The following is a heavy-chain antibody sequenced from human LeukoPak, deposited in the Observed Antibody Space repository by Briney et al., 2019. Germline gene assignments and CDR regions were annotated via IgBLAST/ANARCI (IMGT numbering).Heavy chain of an antibody. J-gene: IGHJ4*02. Sequence: KAGGSLRLSCAASGFTFSSYSMNWVRQAPGKGLEWVSSISSSSSYIYYADSVKGRFTISRDNSKNTLYLQMNSLRAEDTAVYHCAKDKATVTTTFDLWGQGTLVTVSS. V-gene: IGHV3-21*04. CDR2: ISSSSSYI. CDR3: AKDKATVTTTFDL. CDR1: GFTFSSYS. D-gene: IGHD4-17*01.